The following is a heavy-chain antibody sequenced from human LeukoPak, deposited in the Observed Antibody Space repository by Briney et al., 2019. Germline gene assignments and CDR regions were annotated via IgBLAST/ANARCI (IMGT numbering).Heavy chain of an antibody. CDR3: ARLNIIGSSPVHHYDY. CDR2: IYYSGST. CDR1: GGSISGYY. Sequence: SETLSVTCAVPGGSISGYYWSWIRQPPGRGLEYSAYIYYSGSTDYNPSLTSRVTISVDTSKNQFSLKLSSVTAADTAVYYCARLNIIGSSPVHHYDYWGQGTLVTVSS. J-gene: IGHJ4*02. V-gene: IGHV4-59*08. D-gene: IGHD6-13*01.